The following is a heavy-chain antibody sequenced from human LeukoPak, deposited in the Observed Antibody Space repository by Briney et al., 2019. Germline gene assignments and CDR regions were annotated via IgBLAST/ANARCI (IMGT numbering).Heavy chain of an antibody. CDR1: GYTFTDYY. CDR3: ARANFLYCSSSTCLFDY. Sequence: ASVKVSCKASGYTFTDYYMHWVRQAPGQGFEWMGWINPNDGDTNYAQKFQGRVTMTRDTSISTAHMEVSRLRSDDTAVYYCARANFLYCSSSTCLFDYWGQGTMVTVSS. V-gene: IGHV1-2*02. J-gene: IGHJ4*02. D-gene: IGHD2-2*01. CDR2: INPNDGDT.